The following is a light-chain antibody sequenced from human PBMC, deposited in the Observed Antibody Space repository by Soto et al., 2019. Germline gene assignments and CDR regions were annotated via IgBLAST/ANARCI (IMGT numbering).Light chain of an antibody. Sequence: DIQMAQSPWALSASVGDGATITCRASQSISSWLAWYQQKPGKAPKLLIYDASTLQSGVPSRYSGSGSGTEFTLTISNLQPDDFATYYCQQYESYSPWTFGQGTKVDIK. V-gene: IGKV1-5*01. J-gene: IGKJ1*01. CDR2: DAS. CDR3: QQYESYSPWT. CDR1: QSISSW.